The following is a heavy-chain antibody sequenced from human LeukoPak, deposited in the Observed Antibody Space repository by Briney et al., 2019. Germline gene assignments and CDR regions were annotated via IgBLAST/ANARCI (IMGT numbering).Heavy chain of an antibody. J-gene: IGHJ6*03. V-gene: IGHV4-34*01. Sequence: SETLSLTCAVYGGTFSGYYWSWIRQPPGKGLEWIGEINHSGGSTNYNPSLKSRGTISVDTSKNQFSLKLSSVTAADAAVYYCARAYGSGSYYNHYYYYYMDVWGKGTTVTVSS. CDR2: INHSGGST. CDR3: ARAYGSGSYYNHYYYYYMDV. D-gene: IGHD3-10*01. CDR1: GGTFSGYY.